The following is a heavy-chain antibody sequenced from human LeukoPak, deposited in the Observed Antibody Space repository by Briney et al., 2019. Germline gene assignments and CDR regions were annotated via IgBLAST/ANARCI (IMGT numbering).Heavy chain of an antibody. Sequence: ASVKVSCKASGYTFTSYGISWVRQAPGQGLEWMGWISAYNGNTNYAQKLQGRVTMTTDTSTSTAYMELRSLRSDDTAVYYCARVITMVRGDGDAFDIWGQGTMVTVSS. V-gene: IGHV1-18*01. D-gene: IGHD3-10*01. CDR2: ISAYNGNT. CDR1: GYTFTSYG. J-gene: IGHJ3*02. CDR3: ARVITMVRGDGDAFDI.